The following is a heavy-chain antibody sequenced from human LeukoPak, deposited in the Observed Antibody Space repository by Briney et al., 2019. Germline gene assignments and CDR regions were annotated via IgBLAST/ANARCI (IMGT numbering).Heavy chain of an antibody. Sequence: GGSLRLSCAASGFSFSSHGMSWVRQAPGKGLEWVSAISGSGGSTYYADSVKGRFTISRDNSKNTLYLQMNSLRAEDTAVYYCARTIVVVPAAPSAPDAFDIWGQGTMVTVSS. V-gene: IGHV3-23*01. D-gene: IGHD2-2*01. J-gene: IGHJ3*02. CDR2: ISGSGGST. CDR3: ARTIVVVPAAPSAPDAFDI. CDR1: GFSFSSHG.